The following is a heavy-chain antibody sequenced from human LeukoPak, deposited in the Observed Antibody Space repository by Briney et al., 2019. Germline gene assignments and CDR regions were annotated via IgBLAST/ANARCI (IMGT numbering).Heavy chain of an antibody. Sequence: GGSLRLSCAASGFTFSSYWMTWVRQAPGKGLEWVANIKQDGSEAYYVDSVKGRFTVSRDNAKNSLYLQMNSLRAEDTAVYYCARDPQYYYDSSGYSGGDYWGQGALVTVSS. V-gene: IGHV3-7*01. D-gene: IGHD3-22*01. CDR3: ARDPQYYYDSSGYSGGDY. CDR1: GFTFSSYW. CDR2: IKQDGSEA. J-gene: IGHJ4*02.